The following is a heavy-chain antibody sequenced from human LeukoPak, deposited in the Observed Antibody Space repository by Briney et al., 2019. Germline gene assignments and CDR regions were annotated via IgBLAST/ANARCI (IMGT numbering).Heavy chain of an antibody. CDR2: IFGSST. V-gene: IGHV3-23*02. Sequence: GGSLRLSCAASGYTVRDYHMSWIREAPGKGLELVSAIFGSSTQHEDSVKGRIAISRSNVTNTLNLQMNSLRAEDSAIYYCTRDEPGSSWFNWGQGTLVTVSS. D-gene: IGHD6-19*01. CDR1: GYTVRDYH. J-gene: IGHJ4*02. CDR3: TRDEPGSSWFN.